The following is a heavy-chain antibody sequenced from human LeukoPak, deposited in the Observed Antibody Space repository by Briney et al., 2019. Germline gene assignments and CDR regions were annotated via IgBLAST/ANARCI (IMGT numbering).Heavy chain of an antibody. J-gene: IGHJ4*02. CDR2: IHGDGSRI. CDR3: ARVNGGYESIGMDY. CDR1: GFTFSSYW. V-gene: IGHV3-74*01. Sequence: RGSLRLSCAASGFTFSSYWMNWVRHAPGKGLVWVSRIHGDGSRIRYADSVKGRFIISRDNAKNTLYLQMNSLRAEDTAVYYCARVNGGYESIGMDYWGQGTLVTVSS. D-gene: IGHD5-12*01.